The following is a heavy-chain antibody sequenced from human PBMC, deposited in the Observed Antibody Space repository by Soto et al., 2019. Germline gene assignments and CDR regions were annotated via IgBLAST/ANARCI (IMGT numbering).Heavy chain of an antibody. CDR1: GYTFTSYD. CDR2: MNPNSGNT. J-gene: IGHJ5*02. V-gene: IGHV1-8*01. Sequence: ASVKVSCKASGYTFTSYDINWVRQATGQGLEWMGWMNPNSGNTGYAQKFQGRVTMTRNTSISTAYMELSSLRSEDTAVYYCARGNPQSLWFGEESWFDPWGQGTLVTVSS. D-gene: IGHD3-10*01. CDR3: ARGNPQSLWFGEESWFDP.